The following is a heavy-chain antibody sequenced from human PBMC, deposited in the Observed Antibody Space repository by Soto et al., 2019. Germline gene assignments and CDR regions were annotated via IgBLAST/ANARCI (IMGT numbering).Heavy chain of an antibody. Sequence: EVQLVESGGGLVQPGGSLRLSCAASGFSFGEYWMHWVRQAPGKGLLWVSRINSDASDRSYADSVRGRFTVSRDNAKKTLYLEMNSLRVEDTAVYYCVHEERGVANFDNWGQGTLVTVSS. V-gene: IGHV3-74*01. CDR2: INSDASDR. CDR3: VHEERGVANFDN. D-gene: IGHD2-21*01. J-gene: IGHJ4*02. CDR1: GFSFGEYW.